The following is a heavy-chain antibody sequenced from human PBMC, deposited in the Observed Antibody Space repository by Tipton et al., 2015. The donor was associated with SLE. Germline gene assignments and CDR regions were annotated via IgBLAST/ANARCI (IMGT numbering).Heavy chain of an antibody. CDR2: IWYDGSNK. Sequence: SGFTFSSYGMHWVRQAPGKGLEWVAVIWYDGSNKYYADSVKGRFTISRDNSKNTLYLQMNSLRAEDTAVYYCAKGLQSYYFDYWGQGTPVTVSS. D-gene: IGHD4-11*01. J-gene: IGHJ4*02. V-gene: IGHV3-33*06. CDR1: GFTFSSYG. CDR3: AKGLQSYYFDY.